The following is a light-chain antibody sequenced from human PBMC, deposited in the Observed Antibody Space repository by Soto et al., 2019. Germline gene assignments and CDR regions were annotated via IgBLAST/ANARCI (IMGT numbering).Light chain of an antibody. CDR2: GAS. V-gene: IGKV3-15*01. CDR1: QSVSSN. Sequence: EIVMTQTPATLSVSPGEGATLSCRASQSVSSNLAWYQQKPGQAPRLLIYGASTRATGIPARFSGSGSGTEFTLTIYSLQSEDFAVYYCQQYNSWPSFTFGPGTKVEIK. J-gene: IGKJ3*01. CDR3: QQYNSWPSFT.